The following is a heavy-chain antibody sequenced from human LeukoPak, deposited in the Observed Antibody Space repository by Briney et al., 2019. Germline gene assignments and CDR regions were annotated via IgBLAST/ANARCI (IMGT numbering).Heavy chain of an antibody. J-gene: IGHJ4*02. CDR3: VRDRDYYVFDL. CDR1: GFIFPHYW. CDR2: IMKDGGDK. D-gene: IGHD3-10*02. Sequence: GGSLRLSCAASGFIFPHYWMTWVRQAPGKGLEWGANIMKDGGDKQYADSVKGRFTISRDNAKNSVYLQLDGLRAEDTAVYYCVRDRDYYVFDLWGQGTLVTVSS. V-gene: IGHV3-7*01.